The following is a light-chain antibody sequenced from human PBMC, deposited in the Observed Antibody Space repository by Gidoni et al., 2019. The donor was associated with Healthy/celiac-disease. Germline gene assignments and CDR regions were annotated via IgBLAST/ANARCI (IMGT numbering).Light chain of an antibody. Sequence: DIQMTQSPSSLSASVGDRVTITCRASQSISSYLNWYQQKPGKAPKLLIYAASSLQSGVPSRFSGSGSGTDFTLTISSLQPEDFATYYCQQYYSTPRTFGHGTKVEIK. CDR1: QSISSY. CDR3: QQYYSTPRT. J-gene: IGKJ1*01. V-gene: IGKV1-39*01. CDR2: AAS.